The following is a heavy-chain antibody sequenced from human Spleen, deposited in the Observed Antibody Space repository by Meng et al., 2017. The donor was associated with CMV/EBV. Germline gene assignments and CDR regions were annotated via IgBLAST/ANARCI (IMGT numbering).Heavy chain of an antibody. CDR1: FTSYA. Sequence: FTSYARGWVRQAPGKGLEWVSAISGSGGSTYYADSVKGRFTISRDNSKNTLYLQMNSLRAEDMAVYYCAKDEGYYGSGTYYSAFDYWGQGTLVTVSS. D-gene: IGHD3-10*01. CDR3: AKDEGYYGSGTYYSAFDY. V-gene: IGHV3-23*01. J-gene: IGHJ4*02. CDR2: ISGSGGST.